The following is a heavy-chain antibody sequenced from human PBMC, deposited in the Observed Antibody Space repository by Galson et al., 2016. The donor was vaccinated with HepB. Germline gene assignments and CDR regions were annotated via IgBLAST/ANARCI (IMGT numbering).Heavy chain of an antibody. CDR1: GGSISSGDYY. J-gene: IGHJ4*02. D-gene: IGHD3-22*01. Sequence: TLSLTCTVSGGSISSGDYYWTWIRQTPEKGLEWIGYMYNTGDTYYNPPLKSRLGLSLDMSKNQFSLQLTSVTAADTALYYCARGKYFESSGPFGSGGYYFDNWGQGTLVIVSS. CDR2: MYNTGDT. V-gene: IGHV4-30-4*01. CDR3: ARGKYFESSGPFGSGGYYFDN.